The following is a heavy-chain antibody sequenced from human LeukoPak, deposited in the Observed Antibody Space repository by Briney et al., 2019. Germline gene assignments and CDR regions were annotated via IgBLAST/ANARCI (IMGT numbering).Heavy chain of an antibody. J-gene: IGHJ5*02. V-gene: IGHV4-30-4*08. Sequence: PSQTLSLTCTVSGGSISSGDYYWSWMRQPPGKGLEWIGYIYYSGSTYYNPSLKSRVTISVDRSKNQFSLKLSSVTAADTAVYYCARDRGGEQLVRGEFDPWDQGTLVTVSS. CDR2: IYYSGST. CDR3: ARDRGGEQLVRGEFDP. D-gene: IGHD6-6*01. CDR1: GGSISSGDYY.